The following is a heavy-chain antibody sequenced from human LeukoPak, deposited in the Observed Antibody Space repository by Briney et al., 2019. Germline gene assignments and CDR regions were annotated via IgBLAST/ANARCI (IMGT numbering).Heavy chain of an antibody. CDR2: ISYDGSNK. D-gene: IGHD5-12*01. J-gene: IGHJ4*02. V-gene: IGHV3-30*18. Sequence: GGSLRLSCAASGFTFSSYGMHWFRQAPGKGLEWVAVISYDGSNKYYADSVKGRFTISRDNSKNTLYLQMNSLRAEDTAVYYCAKQGVIVATRSFFDYWGQGTLVTVSS. CDR1: GFTFSSYG. CDR3: AKQGVIVATRSFFDY.